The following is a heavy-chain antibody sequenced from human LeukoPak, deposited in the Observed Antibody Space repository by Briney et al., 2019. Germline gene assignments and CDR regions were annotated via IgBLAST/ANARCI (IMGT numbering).Heavy chain of an antibody. CDR1: GFTFSSYW. CDR3: AGRYYYDSSGYYGIDY. D-gene: IGHD3-22*01. Sequence: GGSLRLSCAASGFTFSSYWMSWVRQAPGKGLEWVANIKQDGSEKYYVDSVKGRFTISRDNAKNSLYLQMNSLRAEDTAVYYCAGRYYYDSSGYYGIDYWGQGTLVTVSS. CDR2: IKQDGSEK. V-gene: IGHV3-7*01. J-gene: IGHJ4*02.